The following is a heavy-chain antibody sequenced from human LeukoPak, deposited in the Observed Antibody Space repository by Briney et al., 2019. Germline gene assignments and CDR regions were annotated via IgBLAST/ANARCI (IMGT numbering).Heavy chain of an antibody. Sequence: ETLSLTCTVSGGSISSSDSYWAWVRQPPGKGLEWIGSICFSRTTYYNPSLKSRVTMSIDTSKNHFSLKVASVTAADTAVYYCGRHFPETGRDEQPLEYWGQGSLFTVSS. D-gene: IGHD3-10*01. V-gene: IGHV4-39*01. CDR2: ICFSRTT. CDR3: GRHFPETGRDEQPLEY. CDR1: GGSISSSDSY. J-gene: IGHJ4*02.